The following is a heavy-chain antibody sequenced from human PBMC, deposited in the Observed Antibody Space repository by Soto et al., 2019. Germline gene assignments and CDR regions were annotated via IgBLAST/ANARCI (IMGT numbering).Heavy chain of an antibody. J-gene: IGHJ6*02. Sequence: QEQLVQSGAEVKKPGSSVKVSCKASGGIFNNYAISWVRQAPGQGLEWMGGIIPMFGKTNYAQKFQGRVAIIADKSPDTVFLEVSRLKSDDTAVYFCARVTELGTGYAMDVWGQGTTVIVSS. CDR2: IIPMFGKT. D-gene: IGHD1-7*01. CDR3: ARVTELGTGYAMDV. CDR1: GGIFNNYA. V-gene: IGHV1-69*06.